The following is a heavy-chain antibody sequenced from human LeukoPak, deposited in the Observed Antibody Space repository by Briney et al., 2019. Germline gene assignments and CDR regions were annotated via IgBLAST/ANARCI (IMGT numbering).Heavy chain of an antibody. CDR3: AGGGGLYFRDLFSAGYMDV. D-gene: IGHD3-10*01. Sequence: PSETLSLTCTVSGGSISRPYWSWIRQPPGEGLEWIGYVYSDGRTNFNPSLKSRVTMSIDTSKSQFSLRLTSVTAADAAVYYCAGGGGLYFRDLFSAGYMDVWGKGTTVTVSS. J-gene: IGHJ6*03. V-gene: IGHV4-59*11. CDR2: VYSDGRT. CDR1: GGSISRPY.